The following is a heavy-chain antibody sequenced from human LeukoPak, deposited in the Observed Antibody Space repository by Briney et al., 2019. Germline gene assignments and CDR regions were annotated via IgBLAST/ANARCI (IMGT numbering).Heavy chain of an antibody. D-gene: IGHD1-14*01. CDR3: ARARIDY. CDR2: IKDDGSEK. J-gene: IGHJ4*02. V-gene: IGHV3-7*04. Sequence: GGPRNFSCESSVSPFICCYTRGGRPARKGLEWVANIKDDGSEKYSVDSVKGRFTISRDNAKNLLYLQMSSLRAEDTAVYYCARARIDYWGQGTLVTVSS. CDR1: VSPFICCY.